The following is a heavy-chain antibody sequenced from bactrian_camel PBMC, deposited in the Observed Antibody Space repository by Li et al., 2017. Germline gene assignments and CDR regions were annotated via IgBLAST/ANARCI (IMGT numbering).Heavy chain of an antibody. Sequence: DVQLVESGGGSVQAGGSLRLSCAASGYTYNRNCMAWFRQAPRKEREGVARIATGSGNTYYADSVKGRFTISQDNAKNTVYLQMNSLKPEDTAMYYCAARGPYCYTKLSVRDFTYWGQGTQVTVS. CDR3: AARGPYCYTKLSVRDFTY. CDR2: IATGSGNT. CDR1: GYTYNRNC. D-gene: IGHD2*01. J-gene: IGHJ6*01. V-gene: IGHV3S40*01.